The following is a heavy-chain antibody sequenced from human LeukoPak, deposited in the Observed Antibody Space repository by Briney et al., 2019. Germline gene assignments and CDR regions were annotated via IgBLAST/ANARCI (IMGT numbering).Heavy chain of an antibody. CDR3: ARSYDSTLLGAFDI. V-gene: IGHV3-20*04. Sequence: PGGSLRLSCAASGFTFDDYGMSWVRQAPGKGLEWGSGINWNGGSTGYADSVKGRFTISRDNAKNSLYLQMNSLRAEDTALYYCARSYDSTLLGAFDIWGQGTMVTVSS. CDR2: INWNGGST. J-gene: IGHJ3*02. D-gene: IGHD3-22*01. CDR1: GFTFDDYG.